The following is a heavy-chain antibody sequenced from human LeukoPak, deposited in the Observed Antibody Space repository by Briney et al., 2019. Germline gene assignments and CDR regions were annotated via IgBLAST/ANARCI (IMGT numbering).Heavy chain of an antibody. J-gene: IGHJ4*02. CDR3: ARRESLYGDPFDY. CDR1: GGSISSSSYY. D-gene: IGHD4-17*01. V-gene: IGHV4-39*07. Sequence: PSETLSLTCTVSGGSISSSSYYWGWIRQPPGKGLEWIGEINHSGSTNYNPSLKSRVTISVDTSKNQFSLKLSSVTAADTAVYYCARRESLYGDPFDYWGQGTLVTVSS. CDR2: INHSGST.